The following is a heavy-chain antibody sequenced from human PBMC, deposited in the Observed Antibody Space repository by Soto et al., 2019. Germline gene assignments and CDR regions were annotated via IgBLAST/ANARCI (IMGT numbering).Heavy chain of an antibody. J-gene: IGHJ3*02. V-gene: IGHV3-23*01. CDR3: VRGGRGYTRDDVFDI. D-gene: IGHD6-25*01. CDR2: ISGSGADT. Sequence: GGSLRLSCAASGVTFSSYAMSWVRQDPGKGLEWVSTISGSGADTYYPGSVKGRYTISRDNAKNSLYLQMRSLRAEDTAVYYCVRGGRGYTRDDVFDIWGQGTMVTVSS. CDR1: GVTFSSYA.